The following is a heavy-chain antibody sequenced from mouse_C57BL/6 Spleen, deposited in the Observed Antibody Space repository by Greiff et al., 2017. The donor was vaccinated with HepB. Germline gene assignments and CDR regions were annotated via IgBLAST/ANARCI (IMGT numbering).Heavy chain of an antibody. D-gene: IGHD2-1*01. CDR3: ARGGIYYGNPFDY. CDR1: GYTFTSYW. CDR2: IDPSDSET. J-gene: IGHJ2*01. Sequence: VQLQQPGAELVRPGSSVKLSCKASGYTFTSYWMHWVKQRPIQGLEWIGNIDPSDSETHYNQKFKDKATLTVDKSSSTAYMQLSSLTSEDSAVYYGARGGIYYGNPFDYWGQGTTLTVSS. V-gene: IGHV1-52*01.